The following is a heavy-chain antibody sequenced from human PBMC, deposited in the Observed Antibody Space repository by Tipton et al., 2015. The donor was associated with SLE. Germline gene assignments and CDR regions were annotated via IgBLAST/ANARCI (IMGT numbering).Heavy chain of an antibody. CDR3: ARDSSSTSGRSGYYYYYYMDV. J-gene: IGHJ6*03. D-gene: IGHD2-2*01. CDR1: GYTFTSYG. Sequence: QSGPEVKKPGASVKVSCKASGYTFTSYGISWVRQAPGQGLEWMGWISAYNGNTNYAQKLQGRVTMTTDTSTSTAYMELRSLRSDDTAVYYCARDSSSTSGRSGYYYYYYMDVGGKGTTVTISS. CDR2: ISAYNGNT. V-gene: IGHV1-18*01.